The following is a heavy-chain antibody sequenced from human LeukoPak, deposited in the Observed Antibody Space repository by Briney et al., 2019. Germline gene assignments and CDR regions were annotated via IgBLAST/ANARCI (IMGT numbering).Heavy chain of an antibody. Sequence: GGSLRLSCAASGLTFSSYAMSWVRQAPGKGLEWVSAISGSGGSTYYADSVKGRFTISRDNSKNTLYLQMNSLRAEDTAVYYCAKDRDGGNSNWFDPWGQGTLVTVSS. V-gene: IGHV3-23*01. J-gene: IGHJ5*02. CDR1: GLTFSSYA. D-gene: IGHD4-23*01. CDR2: ISGSGGST. CDR3: AKDRDGGNSNWFDP.